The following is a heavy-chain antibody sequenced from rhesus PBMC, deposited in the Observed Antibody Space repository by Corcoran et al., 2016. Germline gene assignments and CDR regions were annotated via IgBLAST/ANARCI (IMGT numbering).Heavy chain of an antibody. CDR1: GASISSYW. Sequence: QVQLQESGPGLVKPSETLSLTCAVSGASISSYWWSWIRQSPGKGLEWIGEINGNSGSTYYNPSLKSRVTISKDASKNQFSLKVNSVIAADTAVYYCARKYSGSWNRFDVWGPGVLVTVSS. J-gene: IGHJ5-1*01. V-gene: IGHV4-80*01. CDR3: ARKYSGSWNRFDV. D-gene: IGHD6-25*01. CDR2: INGNSGST.